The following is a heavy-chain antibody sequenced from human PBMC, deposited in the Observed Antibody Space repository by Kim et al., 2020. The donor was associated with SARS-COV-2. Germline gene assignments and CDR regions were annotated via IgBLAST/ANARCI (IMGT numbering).Heavy chain of an antibody. V-gene: IGHV3-74*03. CDR3: ARGIVGVSVAFDF. J-gene: IGHJ3*01. D-gene: IGHD1-26*01. Sequence: YAAPLTGRFTISRKTAKTTLYLQMNGLRAEGTAAYYCARGIVGVSVAFDFWGQGTVVTVSS.